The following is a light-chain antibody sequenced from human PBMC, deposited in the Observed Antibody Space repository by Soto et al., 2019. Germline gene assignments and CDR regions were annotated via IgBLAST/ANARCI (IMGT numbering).Light chain of an antibody. J-gene: IGKJ5*01. CDR2: AAS. V-gene: IGKV3-15*01. Sequence: EIVMTQSPGTLSALPGHSATLPCRASQSVGSNIAWYQQRPGQAPRLLIYAASTRAAGVPIRFSGSGSGTEFTLTITSLQSDDFAVYYCQQYNQWSPITFGQGTRRRL. CDR1: QSVGSN. CDR3: QQYNQWSPIT.